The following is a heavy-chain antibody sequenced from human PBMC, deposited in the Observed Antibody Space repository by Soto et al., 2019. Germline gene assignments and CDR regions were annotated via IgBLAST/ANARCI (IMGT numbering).Heavy chain of an antibody. Sequence: GGSLRLSCAASGFTFDDYAMHWVRQAPGKGLEWVSGISWNSGSIGYADSVKGRFTISRDNAKNSLYLQMNSLRAEDTALYYCAKDSYSSSSCAFDIWGQGTMVTVSS. CDR1: GFTFDDYA. CDR3: AKDSYSSSSCAFDI. CDR2: ISWNSGSI. D-gene: IGHD6-6*01. J-gene: IGHJ3*02. V-gene: IGHV3-9*01.